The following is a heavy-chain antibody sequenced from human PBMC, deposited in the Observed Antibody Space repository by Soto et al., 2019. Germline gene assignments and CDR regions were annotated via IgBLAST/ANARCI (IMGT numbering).Heavy chain of an antibody. V-gene: IGHV1-3*01. CDR1: GYTFTSYA. J-gene: IGHJ5*02. Sequence: GASVKVSCKASGYTFTSYAMHWVRQAPGQRLEWMGWINAGNGNTKYSQKFQGRVTITRDTSASTAYMELSSLRSEDTAVYYCARDPTQVFWSGYYLTWGQGTLVTVSS. CDR2: INAGNGNT. D-gene: IGHD3-3*01. CDR3: ARDPTQVFWSGYYLT.